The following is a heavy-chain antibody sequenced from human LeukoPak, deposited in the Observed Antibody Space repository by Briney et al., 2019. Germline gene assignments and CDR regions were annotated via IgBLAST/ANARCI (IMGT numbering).Heavy chain of an antibody. Sequence: ASVKVSCKASGYTFTSYDINWVRQATGQGLEWMGWMNPDSGNTGYAQKFQGRVTMTRNTSISTAYMELSSLRSEDTAVYYCARGLSRSGSYAYWGQGTLVTVSS. CDR2: MNPDSGNT. CDR1: GYTFTSYD. D-gene: IGHD3-10*01. CDR3: ARGLSRSGSYAY. J-gene: IGHJ4*02. V-gene: IGHV1-8*01.